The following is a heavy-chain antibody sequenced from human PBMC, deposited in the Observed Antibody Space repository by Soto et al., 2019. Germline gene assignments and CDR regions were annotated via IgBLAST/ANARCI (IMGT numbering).Heavy chain of an antibody. V-gene: IGHV3-21*04. J-gene: IGHJ4*02. CDR2: ISSGSHFI. D-gene: IGHD3-10*02. Sequence: VQLVESGGGLVKPGGSLRLSCAASGFSFPGYSMNWVRQAPGKGLEWVASISSGSHFIYYADSVRGRFTISRDNARDSLLLQMNSLRAGDTGVYFCARDQSQGQMLLPYFDYWGQGTLVTVSS. CDR1: GFSFPGYS. CDR3: ARDQSQGQMLLPYFDY.